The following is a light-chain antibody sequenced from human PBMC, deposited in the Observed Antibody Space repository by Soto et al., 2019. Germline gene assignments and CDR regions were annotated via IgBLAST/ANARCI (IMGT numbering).Light chain of an antibody. V-gene: IGKV1-27*01. CDR1: QGIHNY. CDR2: GAS. CDR3: QKYDRAPRT. Sequence: DNQMTQSPSSLSASVGDRVTITCRASQGIHNYLAWYQQKPGNVPELLSYGASTLESGVPSRFSGSGSGTDFTLTISSLQPEDVATYYCQKYDRAPRTFGQGTKVEI. J-gene: IGKJ1*01.